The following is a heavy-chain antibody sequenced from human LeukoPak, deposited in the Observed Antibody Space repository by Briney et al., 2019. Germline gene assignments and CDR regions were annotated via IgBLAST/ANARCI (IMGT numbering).Heavy chain of an antibody. J-gene: IGHJ4*02. CDR2: INPNSGGT. CDR3: ARGGRRIGDRPEDY. V-gene: IGHV1-2*02. Sequence: ASVKVSCKASGYTFTSYDINWVRQATGQGLEWMGWINPNSGGTNYAQKFQGRVTMTRDTSISTAYIELSRLRSDDTAVYYCARGGRRIGDRPEDYWGQGTLVTVSS. CDR1: GYTFTSYD. D-gene: IGHD3-16*01.